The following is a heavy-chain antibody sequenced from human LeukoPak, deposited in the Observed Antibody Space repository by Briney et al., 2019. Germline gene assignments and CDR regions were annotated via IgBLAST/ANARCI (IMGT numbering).Heavy chain of an antibody. D-gene: IGHD6-13*01. CDR1: GYTFTGYY. J-gene: IGHJ4*02. V-gene: IGHV1-2*02. CDR3: ARGFRIAAAGTIRPLYYFDY. CDR2: INPNTGDT. Sequence: ASVKVSCKASGYTFTGYYMHWVRQAPGQGLEWMGWINPNTGDTNYAQKFQGRVTMTRNTSISTAYMELSSLRSEDTAVYYCARGFRIAAAGTIRPLYYFDYWGQGTLVTVSS.